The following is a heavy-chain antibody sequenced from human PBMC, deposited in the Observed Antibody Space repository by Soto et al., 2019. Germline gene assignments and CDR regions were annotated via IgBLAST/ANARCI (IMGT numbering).Heavy chain of an antibody. CDR1: GGTFSTYS. D-gene: IGHD1-20*01. CDR3: ARGDRYPKSSFYYGMDV. Sequence: QVQLVQSGAEVKKPGSSVKVSCQASGGTFSTYSISWVRQATGQGLEWMGESLPIFGTSHYAQNIQGRVTINADESMSTVYIELSSLRSDDTAVYYCARGDRYPKSSFYYGMDVWCQGTTVTVSS. CDR2: SLPIFGTS. J-gene: IGHJ6*02. V-gene: IGHV1-69*01.